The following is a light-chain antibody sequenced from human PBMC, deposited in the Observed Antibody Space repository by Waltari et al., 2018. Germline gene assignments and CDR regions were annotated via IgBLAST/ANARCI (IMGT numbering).Light chain of an antibody. V-gene: IGLV2-14*03. CDR1: SSDVGGHNY. CDR2: DVT. Sequence: QSALTQPASVSGSPGQSITISCTGTSSDVGGHNYVSWYQQHPGKAPKLIIYDVTDRPSGVSNRCSVSKLGNTASLTISGLQAEDEADYYCSSYTSSGTPYVFGTGTRVTVL. CDR3: SSYTSSGTPYV. J-gene: IGLJ1*01.